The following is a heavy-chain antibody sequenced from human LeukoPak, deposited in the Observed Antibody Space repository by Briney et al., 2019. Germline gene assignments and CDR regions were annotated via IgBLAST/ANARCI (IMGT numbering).Heavy chain of an antibody. Sequence: GGSLRLSCAASGLTFSSYWMSWVRQAPGKGLEWVANIKQDGSEKYYVDSVKGRFTISRDNAKNSLYLQMNSLRAEDTAVYYCARDDGGRFGESNYYYYYGMDVWGQGTTVTVSS. V-gene: IGHV3-7*01. J-gene: IGHJ6*02. CDR1: GLTFSSYW. CDR3: ARDDGGRFGESNYYYYYGMDV. CDR2: IKQDGSEK. D-gene: IGHD3-10*01.